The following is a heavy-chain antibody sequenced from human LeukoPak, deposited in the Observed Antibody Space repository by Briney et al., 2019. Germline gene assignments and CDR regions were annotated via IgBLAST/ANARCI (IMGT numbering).Heavy chain of an antibody. J-gene: IGHJ4*02. Sequence: ASVKVSCKASGGTFSIYAISWARQAPGQGLEWMGGIIPIFGTANYAQKFQGRVTITADESTSTAYMELSSLRSEDTAVYYCARGYCSSTSCYYFDYWGQGTLVTVSS. CDR1: GGTFSIYA. V-gene: IGHV1-69*13. D-gene: IGHD2-2*01. CDR2: IIPIFGTA. CDR3: ARGYCSSTSCYYFDY.